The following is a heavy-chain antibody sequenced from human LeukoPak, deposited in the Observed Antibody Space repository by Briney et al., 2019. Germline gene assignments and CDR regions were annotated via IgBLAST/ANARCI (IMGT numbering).Heavy chain of an antibody. V-gene: IGHV4-59*01. CDR2: LYNGGST. D-gene: IGHD4-23*01. CDR1: GGSISSYY. CDR3: ARVYGGGIDY. Sequence: SETLSLTCTVSGGSISSYYWSWIRQTPGKGREWIGYLYNGGSTNYNPSLKSQVTISADTSRNQYSLRLRSLTAADTAVYYCARVYGGGIDYWGQGTLVTVSS. J-gene: IGHJ4*02.